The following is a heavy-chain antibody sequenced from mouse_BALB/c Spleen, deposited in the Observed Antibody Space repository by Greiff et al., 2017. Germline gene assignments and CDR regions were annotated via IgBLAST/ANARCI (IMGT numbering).Heavy chain of an antibody. D-gene: IGHD2-1*01. V-gene: IGHV1-31*01. Sequence: EVKLQESGPELVKPGASVKISCKASGYSFTGYYMHWVKQSHVKSLEWIGRINPYNGATSYNQNFKDKASLTVDKSSSTAYMELHSLTSEDSAVYYCAISGGNGAMDYWGQGTSVTVSS. CDR2: INPYNGAT. J-gene: IGHJ4*01. CDR1: GYSFTGYY. CDR3: AISGGNGAMDY.